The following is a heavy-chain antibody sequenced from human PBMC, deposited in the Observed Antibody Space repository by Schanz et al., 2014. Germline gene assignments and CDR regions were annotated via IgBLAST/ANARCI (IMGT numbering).Heavy chain of an antibody. CDR2: IYSSGST. CDR3: ARAQGILRLYYGVDV. CDR1: GFTVSNSY. D-gene: IGHD3-16*01. V-gene: IGHV3-53*01. Sequence: DVQLVDSGGGLVQPGGSLRLSCAASGFTVSNSYIHWVRQAPGKGLEWVTTIYSSGSTYYADSVRGRFTISRDNSMNTVYLQMNSLRRDDAAVYFCARAQGILRLYYGVDVWGQGTTVTVSS. J-gene: IGHJ6*02.